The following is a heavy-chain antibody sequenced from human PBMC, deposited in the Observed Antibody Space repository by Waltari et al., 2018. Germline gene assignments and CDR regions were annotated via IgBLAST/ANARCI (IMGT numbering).Heavy chain of an antibody. J-gene: IGHJ5*02. CDR1: GGSISSSSYY. D-gene: IGHD6-13*01. Sequence: QLQLQESGPGLVKPSETLSLTCTVSGGSISSSSYYWGWIRQPPGKGLEWIGSIYYSGGTYYNPSLKSRVTISVDTSKNQFSLKLSSVTAADTAVYYCARERIAAPNWFDPWGQGTLVIVSS. CDR3: ARERIAAPNWFDP. CDR2: IYYSGGT. V-gene: IGHV4-39*07.